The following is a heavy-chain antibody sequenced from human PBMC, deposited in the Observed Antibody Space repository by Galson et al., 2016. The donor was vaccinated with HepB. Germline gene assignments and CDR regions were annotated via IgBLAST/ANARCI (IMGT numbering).Heavy chain of an antibody. J-gene: IGHJ4*02. V-gene: IGHV3-48*04. CDR1: GFTFSSYS. Sequence: SLRLSCAASGFTFSSYSMNWVRQAPGKGLEWVSYISSSSSTIYYADSVKGRFTISRDNSMSTLYRQMDSLRAEDTAVYYCAKDGGETSSSGRLTYYFDYWGQGTLVTVSS. D-gene: IGHD6-6*01. CDR3: AKDGGETSSSGRLTYYFDY. CDR2: ISSSSSTI.